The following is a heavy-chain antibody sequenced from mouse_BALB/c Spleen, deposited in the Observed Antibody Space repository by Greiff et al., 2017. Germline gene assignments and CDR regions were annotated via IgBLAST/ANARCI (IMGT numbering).Heavy chain of an antibody. CDR2: INSNGGST. V-gene: IGHV5-6-3*01. CDR3: ARDYYGRSWFAY. CDR1: GFTFSSYG. Sequence: EVQVVESGGGLVQPGGSLKLSCAASGFTFSSYGMSWVRQTPDKRLELVATINSNGGSTYYPDSVKGRLTISRDNAKNTLYLQMSSLKSEDTAMYYCARDYYGRSWFAYWGQGTLVTVSA. J-gene: IGHJ3*01. D-gene: IGHD1-1*01.